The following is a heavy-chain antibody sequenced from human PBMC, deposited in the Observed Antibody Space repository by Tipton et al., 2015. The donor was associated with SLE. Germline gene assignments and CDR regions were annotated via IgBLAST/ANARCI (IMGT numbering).Heavy chain of an antibody. CDR2: IKQDGSEK. V-gene: IGHV3-7*01. CDR1: GFTFSSYW. CDR3: ARAYGDYVWYFDL. J-gene: IGHJ2*01. Sequence: GSLRLSCAASGFTFSSYWMSWVRQAPGKGLEWVANIKQDGSEKYYVDSVKGRFTISRDNAKNSLYLQMNSLRAEDTAVYYCARAYGDYVWYFDLWGRGTLVTVSS. D-gene: IGHD4-17*01.